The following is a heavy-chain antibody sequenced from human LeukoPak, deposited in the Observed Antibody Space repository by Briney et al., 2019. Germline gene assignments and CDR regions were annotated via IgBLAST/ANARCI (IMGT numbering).Heavy chain of an antibody. CDR2: ITSSSSAI. Sequence: GGSLRLSCAASGFTFSTYSMNWVRQAPGKGLEWVSHITSSSSAIYYADSVKGRFSISRDNAKNSLYLQMNSLRAEDTAVYYCARHLYSSSPDWGQGTLVTVSS. CDR3: ARHLYSSSPD. D-gene: IGHD6-6*01. V-gene: IGHV3-48*01. CDR1: GFTFSTYS. J-gene: IGHJ4*02.